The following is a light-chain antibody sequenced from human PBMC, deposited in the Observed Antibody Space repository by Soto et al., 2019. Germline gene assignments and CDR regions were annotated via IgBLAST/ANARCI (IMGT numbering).Light chain of an antibody. Sequence: EIVLTQSPATLSLSPGERATLSCRASQSVSSYLAWYQQKPGQAPRLLIYDASNRATGIPARFSGSGSGTDFTLTISSLEPGDFAVYYCQQRSNWPPSLTFGGGTKVDIK. V-gene: IGKV3-11*01. CDR2: DAS. J-gene: IGKJ4*01. CDR1: QSVSSY. CDR3: QQRSNWPPSLT.